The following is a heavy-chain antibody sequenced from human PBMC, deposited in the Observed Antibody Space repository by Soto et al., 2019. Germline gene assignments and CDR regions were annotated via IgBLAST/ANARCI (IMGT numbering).Heavy chain of an antibody. D-gene: IGHD3-22*01. CDR1: GGTFSSYT. J-gene: IGHJ4*02. CDR3: ARDNPEVYYYDSRLPSPGYFDY. Sequence: GASVKVSCKASGGTFSSYTISWVRQAPGQGLEWMGRIIPILGIANYAQKFQGRVTITADKSTSTAYMELSSLRSEDTAVYYCARDNPEVYYYDSRLPSPGYFDYWGQGTLVTVSS. V-gene: IGHV1-69*04. CDR2: IIPILGIA.